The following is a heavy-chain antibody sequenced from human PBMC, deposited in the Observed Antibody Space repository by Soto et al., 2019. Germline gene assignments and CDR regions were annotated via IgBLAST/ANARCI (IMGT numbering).Heavy chain of an antibody. CDR3: ARDVGPSLFGDYVRGRGLGFGY. Sequence: QVQLVQSGAEVKKPGASVKVSCKASGYTFTSYAMHWVRQAPGQRLEWMGWINAGNGNTKYSQKFQGRVTITRNTSASTAYKVLSSLRSEDTAVYYCARDVGPSLFGDYVRGRGLGFGYWGQGTLVTVSS. D-gene: IGHD4-17*01. CDR1: GYTFTSYA. V-gene: IGHV1-3*01. J-gene: IGHJ4*02. CDR2: INAGNGNT.